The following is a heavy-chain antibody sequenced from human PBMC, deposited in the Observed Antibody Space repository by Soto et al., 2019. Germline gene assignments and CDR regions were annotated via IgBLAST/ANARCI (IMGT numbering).Heavy chain of an antibody. V-gene: IGHV1-69*13. CDR1: GGTFSGYA. Sequence: SVKVSCKASGGTFSGYAISWVRQAPGQGLEWMGGIIPIFGTANYAQKFQGRVTITADESTSTAYMELSSLRSEDTAVYYCASHEGGYCSSTSCTGYYYYGMDVWGQGTTVTVSS. CDR3: ASHEGGYCSSTSCTGYYYYGMDV. CDR2: IIPIFGTA. D-gene: IGHD2-2*01. J-gene: IGHJ6*02.